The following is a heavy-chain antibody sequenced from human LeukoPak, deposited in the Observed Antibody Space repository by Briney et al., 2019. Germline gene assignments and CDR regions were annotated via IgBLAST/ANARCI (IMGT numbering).Heavy chain of an antibody. CDR2: ISAYNGNT. CDR3: ARDTIFGVASGVDY. J-gene: IGHJ4*02. CDR1: GYTFTSYG. D-gene: IGHD3-3*01. Sequence: ASVKVSCKPSGYTFTSYGISWVRQAPGQGLEWMGWISAYNGNTNYAQKLQGRVTMTTDTSTSTAYMELRSLRSDGTAVYYCARDTIFGVASGVDYWGQGTLVTVSS. V-gene: IGHV1-18*01.